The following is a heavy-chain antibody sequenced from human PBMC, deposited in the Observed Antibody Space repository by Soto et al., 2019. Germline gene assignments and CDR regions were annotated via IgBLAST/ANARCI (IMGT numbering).Heavy chain of an antibody. CDR3: ARHRRGVFVQMNWFDP. CDR1: GYTFTRYG. Sequence: QVQLVQSGAEVKKPGASVKVSCKASGYTFTRYGIIWVRQAPGQGLEWLGWISAYNGNTNYAQKLQGRVTMTTDTSTSTVYMELRSLRSDDTAVYYCARHRRGVFVQMNWFDPWGQGTLVTVSS. D-gene: IGHD6-6*01. V-gene: IGHV1-18*01. J-gene: IGHJ5*02. CDR2: ISAYNGNT.